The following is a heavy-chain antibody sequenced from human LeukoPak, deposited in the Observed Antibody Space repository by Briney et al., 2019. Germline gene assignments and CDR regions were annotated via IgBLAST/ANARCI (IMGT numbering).Heavy chain of an antibody. D-gene: IGHD2-2*01. CDR3: AVVPAALRAEYFQH. Sequence: PGGSLRLSCVASGFTFSSYWMHWVRQAPGKGLEWVSAISGSGGSTYYADSVKGRFTISRDNSKNTLYLQMNSLRAEDTAVYYCAVVPAALRAEYFQHWGQGTLVTVSS. CDR2: ISGSGGST. V-gene: IGHV3-23*01. CDR1: GFTFSSYW. J-gene: IGHJ1*01.